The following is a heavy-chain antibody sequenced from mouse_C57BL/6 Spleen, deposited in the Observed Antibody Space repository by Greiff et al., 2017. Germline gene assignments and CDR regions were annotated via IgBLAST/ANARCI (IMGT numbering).Heavy chain of an antibody. CDR2: ISYDGSN. CDR3: ARGHYDDGWYFDV. D-gene: IGHD2-4*01. V-gene: IGHV3-6*01. CDR1: GYSIHSGYY. Sequence: EVKLLESGPGLVKPSQSLSLSCSVTGYSIHSGYYWNWIRQFPGNKLEWKGYISYDGSNDYNPSLKNRNVITRDTSQNQFFLKVNSVTTEDTATYYGARGHYDDGWYFDVWGTGTTVTVSS. J-gene: IGHJ1*03.